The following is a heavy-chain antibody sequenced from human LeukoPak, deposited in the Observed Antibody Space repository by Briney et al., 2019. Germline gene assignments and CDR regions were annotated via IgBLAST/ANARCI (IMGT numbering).Heavy chain of an antibody. V-gene: IGHV3-66*01. CDR2: ISSDGNT. D-gene: IGHD6-19*01. CDR3: ARGQEQFSSPWQWGPRRKNFYYYGKDV. J-gene: IGHJ6*02. Sequence: PGGSLRLSCAASGFTVSTSSMNWVRLGPGKGLEWVSVISSDGNTYYADSVKGRFTVSRDNSRNTLSLQMHGLRADDTAVYYCARGQEQFSSPWQWGPRRKNFYYYGKDVWGQGTTVTVSS. CDR1: GFTVSTSS.